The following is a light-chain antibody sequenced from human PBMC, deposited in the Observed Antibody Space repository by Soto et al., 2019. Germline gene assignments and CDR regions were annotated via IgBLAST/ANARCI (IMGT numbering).Light chain of an antibody. CDR2: GVS. V-gene: IGKV3-20*01. J-gene: IGKJ2*01. Sequence: EIEMTQSPATLSLAPGERATLSCGASHTVVNDFLAWYQQRPGQAPRLLLYGVSRRATGIPDRFSGSGSGTDFTLTISRLEPEDFAVYYCQHLDKFGQGTKLEIK. CDR1: HTVVNDF. CDR3: QHLDK.